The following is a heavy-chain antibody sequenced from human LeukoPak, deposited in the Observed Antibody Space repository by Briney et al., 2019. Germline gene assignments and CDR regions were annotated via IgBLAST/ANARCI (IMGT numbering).Heavy chain of an antibody. V-gene: IGHV4-61*02. CDR1: GGSISSGSYY. J-gene: IGHJ2*01. CDR2: IYTSGST. CDR3: AREPVDIVATMVWYFDL. Sequence: KPSETLSLTCTVSGGSISSGSYYWSWIRQPAGKGLEWIGRIYTSGSTNYNPSLKSRVTISVDTSKNQFSLKLSSVTAADTAVYYCAREPVDIVATMVWYFDLWGRGTLVTVSS. D-gene: IGHD5-12*01.